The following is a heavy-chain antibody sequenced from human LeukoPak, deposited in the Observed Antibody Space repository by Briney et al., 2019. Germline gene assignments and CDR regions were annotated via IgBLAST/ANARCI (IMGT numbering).Heavy chain of an antibody. CDR3: ARDRGWLFPTADYYYYMDV. D-gene: IGHD3-22*01. CDR2: IIPIFGTA. CDR1: GGTFSSYA. Sequence: SVKVSCKASGGTFSSYAISWVRQAPGQGLEWMGGIIPIFGTANYAQKFQGRVTITTDESTSTAYMELSSLRSEDTAVYFCARDRGWLFPTADYYYYMDVWGKGTTVTVSS. V-gene: IGHV1-69*05. J-gene: IGHJ6*03.